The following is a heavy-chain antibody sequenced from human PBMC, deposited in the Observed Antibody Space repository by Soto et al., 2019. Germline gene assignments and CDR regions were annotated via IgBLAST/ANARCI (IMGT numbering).Heavy chain of an antibody. CDR1: GGTFSSYT. CDR2: IIPILGIA. Sequence: QVQLVHSGAEVKKPGSSVKVSCKASGGTFSSYTISWVRQAPGQGLEWMGRIIPILGIANYAQKFQGRVTITADKSTSTAYMELSSLRSEDTAVYYCARSEYCSSTSCPLHYYYGMDFWGQGTTVTVSS. V-gene: IGHV1-69*02. D-gene: IGHD2-2*01. CDR3: ARSEYCSSTSCPLHYYYGMDF. J-gene: IGHJ6*02.